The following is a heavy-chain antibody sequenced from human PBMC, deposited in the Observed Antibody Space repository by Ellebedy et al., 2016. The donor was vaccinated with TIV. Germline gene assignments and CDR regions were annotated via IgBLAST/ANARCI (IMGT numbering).Heavy chain of an antibody. CDR1: GGSISSSSYY. D-gene: IGHD6-13*01. J-gene: IGHJ4*02. Sequence: SETLSLXXTVSGGSISSSSYYWSWIRQPPGKGLEWIGEINHSGSTNYNPSLKSRVTISVDTSKNQFSLKLSSVTAADTAVYYCARGIAAAGTFFDYWGQGTLVTVSS. CDR3: ARGIAAAGTFFDY. CDR2: INHSGST. V-gene: IGHV4-39*07.